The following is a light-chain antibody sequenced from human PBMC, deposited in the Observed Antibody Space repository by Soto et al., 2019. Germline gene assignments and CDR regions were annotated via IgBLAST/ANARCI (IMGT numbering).Light chain of an antibody. CDR1: QTISNW. Sequence: DIQMTQSPSTLSASVGDTVTITCRASQTISNWLAWYQQKPGKAPKLLSYQASTLESGVPSRFSGSGSETEFSLTISSVQPDDFATYYCQHYNTYSWFTFGPGTKVDIK. CDR2: QAS. V-gene: IGKV1-5*03. J-gene: IGKJ3*01. CDR3: QHYNTYSWFT.